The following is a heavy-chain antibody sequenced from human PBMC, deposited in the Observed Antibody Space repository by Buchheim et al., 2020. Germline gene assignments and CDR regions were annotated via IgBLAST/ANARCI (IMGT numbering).Heavy chain of an antibody. Sequence: EVQLVESGGGLVQPGGSLRLSCAASGFTFSSYSMNWVRQAPGKGLEWVSYISSSSDSIYYADSVEGRFTISRDYAKNSLYTQMNSLRAEDTAVYYCTRGQAAPSDYWGQGAL. D-gene: IGHD2-15*01. V-gene: IGHV3-48*01. CDR3: TRGQAAPSDY. CDR1: GFTFSSYS. J-gene: IGHJ4*02. CDR2: ISSSSDSI.